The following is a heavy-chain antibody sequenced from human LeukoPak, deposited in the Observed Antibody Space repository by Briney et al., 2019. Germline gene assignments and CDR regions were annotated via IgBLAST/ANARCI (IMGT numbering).Heavy chain of an antibody. J-gene: IGHJ5*02. CDR1: GFTIENHV. CDR2: QSGSGHNT. V-gene: IGHV3-23*01. D-gene: IGHD3-10*01. Sequence: PGRSLRLSCEASGFTIENHVMTWVRQAPGKGPEWVASQSGSGHNTYYSESVRGRFAISRDNSKNTVFLQMNSLRVEDTAIYYCATDWTLRGVPTFFDPWGQGTVVSVSS. CDR3: ATDWTLRGVPTFFDP.